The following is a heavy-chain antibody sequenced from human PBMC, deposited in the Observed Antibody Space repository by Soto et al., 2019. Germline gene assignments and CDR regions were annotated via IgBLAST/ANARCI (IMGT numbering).Heavy chain of an antibody. V-gene: IGHV3-43D*04. CDR1: GFTFDDYA. J-gene: IGHJ6*02. D-gene: IGHD4-17*01. CDR2: ISWDGGST. Sequence: GSLRLSCAASGFTFDDYAMHWVRQAPGKGLEWVSLISWDGGSTYYADSVKGRFTISRDNSKNSLYLQMNSLRAEDTALYYCAKDMAGDYMWGSAYYYYYGMDVWGQGTTVTVSS. CDR3: AKDMAGDYMWGSAYYYYYGMDV.